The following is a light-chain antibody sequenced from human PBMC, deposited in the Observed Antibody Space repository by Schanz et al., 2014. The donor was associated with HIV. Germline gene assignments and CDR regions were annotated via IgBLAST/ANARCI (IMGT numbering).Light chain of an antibody. V-gene: IGLV2-14*03. CDR3: SSYTSSILFV. J-gene: IGLJ1*01. Sequence: QSALTQPASVSGSPGQSITISCTGTSSDVGGFNYVSWYQQHPGKAPKVMIYDVRNRPSGVSNRFSGSKSGNTASLTISGLQVEDEADYYCSSYTSSILFVFGTGTKVTVL. CDR1: SSDVGGFNY. CDR2: DVR.